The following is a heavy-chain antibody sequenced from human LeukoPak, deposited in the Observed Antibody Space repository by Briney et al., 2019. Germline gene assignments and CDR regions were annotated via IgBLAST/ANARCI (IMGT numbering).Heavy chain of an antibody. V-gene: IGHV3-30*18. CDR2: ISYDGSNK. J-gene: IGHJ4*02. CDR3: AKAGLADY. Sequence: GGSLRLSCAASGFTFSSYGMHWVRQAPGKGLEWVAVISYDGSNKYYADSVKGRFTISRDNSKNTLYLQMNSLRAEDTAVYYCAKAGLADYWGQGPLVTVSS. CDR1: GFTFSSYG.